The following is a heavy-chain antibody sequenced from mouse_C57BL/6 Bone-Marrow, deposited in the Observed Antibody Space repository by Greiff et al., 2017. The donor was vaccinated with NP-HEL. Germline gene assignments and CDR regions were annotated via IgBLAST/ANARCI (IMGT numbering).Heavy chain of an antibody. CDR3: ASQGGYDVDYAMDY. J-gene: IGHJ4*01. CDR1: GFTFTDYY. D-gene: IGHD2-2*01. V-gene: IGHV7-3*01. Sequence: EVKLMESGGGLVQPGGSLSLSCAASGFTFTDYYMSWVRQPPGKALEWLGFIRNKANGYTTEYSASVKGRFTISRDNSQSILYLQMNALRAEDSATYYCASQGGYDVDYAMDYWGQGTSVTVSS. CDR2: IRNKANGYTT.